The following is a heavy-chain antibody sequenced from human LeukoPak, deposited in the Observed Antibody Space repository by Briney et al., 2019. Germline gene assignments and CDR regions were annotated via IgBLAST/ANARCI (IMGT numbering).Heavy chain of an antibody. Sequence: PSETLSLTCTVSGGSISSYYWSWIRQPAGKGLEWIGSIYHSGSTYYNPSLKSRVTISVDTSKNQFSLKLSSVTAADTAVYYCASMVPRYWYFDLWGRGTLVTVSS. CDR3: ASMVPRYWYFDL. CDR1: GGSISSYY. CDR2: IYHSGST. V-gene: IGHV4-4*07. J-gene: IGHJ2*01. D-gene: IGHD3-10*01.